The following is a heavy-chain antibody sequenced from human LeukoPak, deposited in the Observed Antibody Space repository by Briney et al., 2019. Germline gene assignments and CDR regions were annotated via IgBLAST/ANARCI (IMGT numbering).Heavy chain of an antibody. CDR3: AGSSGAH. D-gene: IGHD6-19*01. CDR2: ISWNSGSI. J-gene: IGHJ4*02. CDR1: GFTFDDYA. V-gene: IGHV3-9*01. Sequence: GGSLRLSCAASGFTFDDYAMHWVRQAPGKGLEWVSGISWNSGSIGYADSVKGRFTISRDNAKNSLYLQMNSLRAEDTALYYCAGSSGAHWGQGTLVTVSS.